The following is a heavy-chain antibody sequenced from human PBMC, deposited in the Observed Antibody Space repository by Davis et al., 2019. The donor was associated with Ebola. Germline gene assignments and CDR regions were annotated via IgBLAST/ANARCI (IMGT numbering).Heavy chain of an antibody. CDR1: GYTFTSYY. CDR3: ARLCSSSCPNDY. D-gene: IGHD6-13*01. V-gene: IGHV1-2*06. CDR2: INPNSGGT. Sequence: AASVKVSCKASGYTFTSYYMHWVRQAPGQGLEWMGRINPNSGGTAYAQKFLGRVTMTRDTSISTAYMELSRLRSDDTAVYYCARLCSSSCPNDYWGQGTLVTVSS. J-gene: IGHJ4*02.